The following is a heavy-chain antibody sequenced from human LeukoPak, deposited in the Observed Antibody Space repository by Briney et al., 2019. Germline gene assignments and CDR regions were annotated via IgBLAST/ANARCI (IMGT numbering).Heavy chain of an antibody. Sequence: GGSLRLSCAGSGFTFSSYSMNWVRQAPGKGLEWVSSISSSGTFIYYADSVKGRFTISRDNARNSLYLQMNRLTAEDTAVYYCASGSPAGDYWGQGTLVTVSS. J-gene: IGHJ4*02. CDR3: ASGSPAGDY. D-gene: IGHD1-26*01. CDR2: ISSSGTFI. V-gene: IGHV3-21*01. CDR1: GFTFSSYS.